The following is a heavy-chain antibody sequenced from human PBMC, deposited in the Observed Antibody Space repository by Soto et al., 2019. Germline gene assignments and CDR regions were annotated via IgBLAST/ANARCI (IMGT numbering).Heavy chain of an antibody. J-gene: IGHJ5*02. CDR2: ISYTGSN. CDR1: GDYIRSGGYY. CDR3: ARDRRAAHNTRASIDP. D-gene: IGHD6-13*01. V-gene: IGHV4-31*03. Sequence: QVQLQESGPRLVKPSQTLSLTCNVSGDYIRSGGYYWSWIRQRPGKDLEWIGYISYTGSNCYNRSLRSRLPMSVDTSESQFSVKLTSETAADTAIYNWARDRRAAHNTRASIDPWGQGIMVTVSA.